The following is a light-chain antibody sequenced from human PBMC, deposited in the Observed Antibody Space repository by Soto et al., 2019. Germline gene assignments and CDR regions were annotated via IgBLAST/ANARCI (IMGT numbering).Light chain of an antibody. CDR3: QQYNSYSELT. CDR1: QSISSW. J-gene: IGKJ4*01. CDR2: DAS. V-gene: IGKV1-5*01. Sequence: DIKMTQSPSTLSASAGDRVTITCRASQSISSWLAWYQQKPGKAPKLLIYDASSLESGVPSRFSGSGSGTEFTLTISSLQPDDFATYYCQQYNSYSELTFGGGTNVDI.